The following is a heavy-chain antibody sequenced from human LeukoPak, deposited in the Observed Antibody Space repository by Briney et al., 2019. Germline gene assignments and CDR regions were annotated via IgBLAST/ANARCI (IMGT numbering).Heavy chain of an antibody. CDR1: GGSFSGYY. V-gene: IGHV4-34*01. CDR3: ARAQYMITFGGVIVH. Sequence: PSETLSLTCAVYGGSFSGYYWSWIRQPPGKGLEWIGEINHSGSTNYNPSLKSRVTISVDTSKNQFSLKLSSVTAADTAVYYCARAQYMITFGGVIVHWGQGTLVTVPS. J-gene: IGHJ5*02. D-gene: IGHD3-16*01. CDR2: INHSGST.